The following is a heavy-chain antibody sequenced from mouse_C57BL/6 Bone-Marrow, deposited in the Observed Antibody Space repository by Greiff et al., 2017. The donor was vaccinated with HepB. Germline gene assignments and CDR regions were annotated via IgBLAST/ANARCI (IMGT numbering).Heavy chain of an antibody. CDR1: GFTFSSYA. Sequence: DVHLVESGGGLVKPGGSLKLSCAASGFTFSSYAMSWVRQTPEKRLEWVATISDGGSYTYYPDNVKGRFTISRDNAKNNLYLQMSHLKSEDTAMYYCARDDGRGYYFGYWGQGTTLTVSS. V-gene: IGHV5-4*01. CDR2: ISDGGSYT. CDR3: ARDDGRGYYFGY. D-gene: IGHD1-1*01. J-gene: IGHJ2*01.